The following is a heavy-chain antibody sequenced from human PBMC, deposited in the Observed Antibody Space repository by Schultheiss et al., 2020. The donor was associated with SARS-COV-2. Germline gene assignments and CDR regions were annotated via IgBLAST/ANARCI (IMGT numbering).Heavy chain of an antibody. Sequence: SETLSLTCTVSGGSISSYYWSWIRQPPGKGLEWIGYIYYSGSTNYNPSLKSRVTISVDTSKNQFSLELSSVTAADTAVDYCAGGGYGFEAYYYYYGMDVWGQGTTVTVSS. V-gene: IGHV4-59*01. D-gene: IGHD5-18*01. CDR3: AGGGYGFEAYYYYYGMDV. J-gene: IGHJ6*02. CDR2: IYYSGST. CDR1: GGSISSYY.